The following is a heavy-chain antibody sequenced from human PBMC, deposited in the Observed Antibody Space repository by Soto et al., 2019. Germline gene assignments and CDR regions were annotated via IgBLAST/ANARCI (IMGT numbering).Heavy chain of an antibody. CDR2: IIPIFNSA. CDR1: GGTFNNYA. D-gene: IGHD5-12*01. J-gene: IGHJ4*02. CDR3: AREVTVASYPFDF. Sequence: SVKVSCKASGGTFNNYALSWVRQAPGQGLEWMGGIIPIFNSANYAQKFQGRVTITADDSTSTAYMELRSLRPDDTAVYYCAREVTVASYPFDFWGQGTLVTVSS. V-gene: IGHV1-69*13.